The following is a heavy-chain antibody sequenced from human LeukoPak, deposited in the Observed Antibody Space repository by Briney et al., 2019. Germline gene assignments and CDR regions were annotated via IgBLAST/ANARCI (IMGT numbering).Heavy chain of an antibody. D-gene: IGHD5-18*01. J-gene: IGHJ6*02. Sequence: ASVKVSCKASGGTFSSYAISWVRQAPGQGLEWMGRIIPILGIANYAQKFQGRVTITADKSTSTAYMELSSLRSEDTAVYYCAKDTAMEHYYYYGMDVWGQGTTVTVSS. CDR1: GGTFSSYA. CDR2: IIPILGIA. V-gene: IGHV1-69*04. CDR3: AKDTAMEHYYYYGMDV.